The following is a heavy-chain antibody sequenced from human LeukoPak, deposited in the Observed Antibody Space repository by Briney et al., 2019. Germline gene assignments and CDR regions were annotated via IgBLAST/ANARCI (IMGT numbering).Heavy chain of an antibody. CDR3: ARGEYYGSGNYYYYYMDV. D-gene: IGHD3-10*01. CDR2: IHYSGST. CDR1: GDSISSYY. J-gene: IGHJ6*03. Sequence: SETLSLTCSVSGDSISSYYWSWIRQPPGKGLEWIGSIHYSGSTNYNPSLKSRVTMSVDTSKNQFSLKLSSVTAADTAVYYCARGEYYGSGNYYYYYMDVWGKGTTVTVSS. V-gene: IGHV4-59*12.